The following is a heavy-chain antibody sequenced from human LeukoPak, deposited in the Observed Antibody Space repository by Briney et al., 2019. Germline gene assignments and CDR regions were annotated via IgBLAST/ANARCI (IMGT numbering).Heavy chain of an antibody. V-gene: IGHV3-30*18. CDR3: AKVSDQLLEGYYFDN. Sequence: PGRSLRLSCAASGFTFSTYAMHWVRQAPSKGLEWVAGISYDGTNKYYADSVKGRFTISRDNAKNTLYLQMNSLRAEDTAVYYCAKVSDQLLEGYYFDNWGQGTLVIVSS. CDR1: GFTFSTYA. D-gene: IGHD2-2*01. CDR2: ISYDGTNK. J-gene: IGHJ4*02.